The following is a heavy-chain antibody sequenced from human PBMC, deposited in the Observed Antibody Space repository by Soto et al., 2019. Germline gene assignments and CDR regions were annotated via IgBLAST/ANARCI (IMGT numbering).Heavy chain of an antibody. D-gene: IGHD6-6*01. CDR2: IYPGDSDI. J-gene: IGHJ4*02. Sequence: GESLKISCKVSGYRFTTNGIGWVRQKPGKGLEWVCLIYPGDSDIRYSRSFEGQVTISADNSIGTAYLHWNGLKASDSGMDYYARSQARDYCRQGPLGAVSS. CDR1: GYRFTTNG. V-gene: IGHV5-51*01. CDR3: ARSQARDY.